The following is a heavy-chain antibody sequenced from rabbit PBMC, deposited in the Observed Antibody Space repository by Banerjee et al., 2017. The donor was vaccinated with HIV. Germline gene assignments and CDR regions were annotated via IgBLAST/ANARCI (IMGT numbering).Heavy chain of an antibody. Sequence: QSLEESGGGLVQPEGSLTLTCTASGFSFSSNYYMCWVRQAPGKGLECVACIYGGVSGSTYSATWAKGRFTISKTSSTTVTLQMASLTVADTATYFCARAGEGGDGYLNLWGQGTLVTVS. D-gene: IGHD5-1*01. CDR1: GFSFSSNYY. CDR3: ARAGEGGDGYLNL. J-gene: IGHJ4*01. CDR2: IYGGVSGST. V-gene: IGHV1S40*01.